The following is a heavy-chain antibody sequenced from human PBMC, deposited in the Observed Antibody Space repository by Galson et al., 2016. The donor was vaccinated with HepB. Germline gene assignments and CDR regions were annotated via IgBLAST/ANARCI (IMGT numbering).Heavy chain of an antibody. D-gene: IGHD2-8*02. CDR1: GYTSSTYG. J-gene: IGHJ6*02. CDR2: ISAHNGNT. Sequence: SVKVSCKASGYTSSTYGISWVRQAPGQGLEWMGWISAHNGNTNYAQNFQGRLSMTTDTSTGTAYMELRSLRSDDSAVYYCASAQYCSGTTCWWSTFYYYGMDVWGQGTTVTVSS. CDR3: ASAQYCSGTTCWWSTFYYYGMDV. V-gene: IGHV1-18*01.